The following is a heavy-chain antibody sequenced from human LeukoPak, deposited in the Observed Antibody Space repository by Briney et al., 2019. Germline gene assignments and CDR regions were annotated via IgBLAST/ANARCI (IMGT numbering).Heavy chain of an antibody. CDR1: GFTFSIYW. CDR3: ARGADILTGHYLYYFDY. Sequence: GGSLRLSCAASGFTFSIYWMHWVRQAPGKGLVWVSRISSEGSSTTYADSVKGRFTISRDNSKNTVYLQMNSLRAEDTAMYYCARGADILTGHYLYYFDYWGQGTRVTVSS. CDR2: ISSEGSST. V-gene: IGHV3-74*01. J-gene: IGHJ4*02. D-gene: IGHD3-9*01.